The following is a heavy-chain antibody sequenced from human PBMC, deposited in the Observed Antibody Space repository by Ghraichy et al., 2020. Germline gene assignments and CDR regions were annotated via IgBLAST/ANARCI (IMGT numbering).Heavy chain of an antibody. J-gene: IGHJ4*02. CDR1: GYIFTTYW. CDR2: IYPRDSDT. D-gene: IGHD5-24*01. V-gene: IGHV5-51*01. CDR3: ARRHRDGRGGYYFDY. Sequence: KVSCEGSGYIFTTYWIAWVRQMPGKDLEWMGIIYPRDSDTEYSPSFQDQVTISADKSISTAYLQWSSLKASDTAMYYCARRHRDGRGGYYFDYWGQGTLVTVSS.